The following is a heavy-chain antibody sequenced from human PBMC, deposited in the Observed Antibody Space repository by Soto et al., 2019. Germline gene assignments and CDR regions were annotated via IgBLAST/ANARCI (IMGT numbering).Heavy chain of an antibody. CDR3: ARDCSGGACYPASFDY. J-gene: IGHJ4*02. V-gene: IGHV4-4*07. D-gene: IGHD2-15*01. Sequence: QVQLQESGPGLVTPSETLSLTCSVSAGSISTYHWSWIRQPAGKGLEWIGRIYYTGSTDYNPSLKSRVTMSVDTSKNQFSLKVSSVTAADTAVYYCARDCSGGACYPASFDYWGQGTLVTVSS. CDR1: AGSISTYH. CDR2: IYYTGST.